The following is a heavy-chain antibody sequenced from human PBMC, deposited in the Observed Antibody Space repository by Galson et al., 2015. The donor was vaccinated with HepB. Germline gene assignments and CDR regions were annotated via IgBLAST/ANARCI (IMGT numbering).Heavy chain of an antibody. Sequence: SLRLSCAASGFTFSDYYMSWIRQAPGKGLEWVSYISSSSSYTNYADSVKGRFTISRDNAKNSLYLQMNSLRAEDTAVYYCARDGVLGYSSSWYVVWGQGTLVTVSS. CDR2: ISSSSSYT. V-gene: IGHV3-11*05. J-gene: IGHJ4*02. D-gene: IGHD6-13*01. CDR1: GFTFSDYY. CDR3: ARDGVLGYSSSWYVV.